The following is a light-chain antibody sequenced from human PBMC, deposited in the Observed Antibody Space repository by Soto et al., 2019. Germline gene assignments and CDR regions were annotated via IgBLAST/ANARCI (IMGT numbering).Light chain of an antibody. CDR1: QNLXSN. CDR3: LQYQNLWA. CDR2: XAS. J-gene: IGKJ1*01. V-gene: IGKV3-15*01. Sequence: IGLTQSAATLSVSPGERATLSCRASQNLXSNIAWYQRRPGQAPRPLIYXASTRDPCIPARFSGSGSGKEFNITISSLPSDDLTVYSCLQYQNLWAFGQGTKVDIK.